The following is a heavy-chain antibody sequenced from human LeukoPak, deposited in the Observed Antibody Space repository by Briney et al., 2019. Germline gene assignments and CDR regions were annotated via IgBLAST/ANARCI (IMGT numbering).Heavy chain of an antibody. J-gene: IGHJ6*03. CDR3: ARVECTGGRYYPIYYYRYMDV. D-gene: IGHD2-15*01. V-gene: IGHV4-59*01. CDR2: IYYSGST. CDR1: GGSISNYY. Sequence: SETLSLTCTVSGGSISNYYWSWIRQPPGRGLEWIGYIYYSGSTNYNPSLKGRVTISVDTSKNLFSLKLSSVTAADTAVYYCARVECTGGRYYPIYYYRYMDVWGKGTTVTVSS.